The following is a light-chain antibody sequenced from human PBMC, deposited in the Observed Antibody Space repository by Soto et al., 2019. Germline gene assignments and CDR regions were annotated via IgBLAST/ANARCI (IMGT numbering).Light chain of an antibody. J-gene: IGLJ3*02. CDR2: EVS. CDR3: TSYTGTTLV. Sequence: QSALTQPASVSGSPGQSITISCTGTSSDVGGYNYVSWYQQHPGKAPKLMIFEVSDRPSGVSSRFSGSKSGNTASLTISGLQAEDEADYYCTSYTGTTLVFGGGTKLTVL. V-gene: IGLV2-14*01. CDR1: SSDVGGYNY.